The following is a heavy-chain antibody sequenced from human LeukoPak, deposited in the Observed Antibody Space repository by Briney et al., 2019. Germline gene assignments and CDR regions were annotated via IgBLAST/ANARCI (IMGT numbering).Heavy chain of an antibody. Sequence: GGSLRLSCAASGFTFSSYEMKWVRQAPGKGLEWVSYISTSGSTIYLADSVKGRFTVSRDNARNSLYLQMNSLRAAETAVYYCGRGVLSGYDRPTDYWGQGILVTVSS. CDR2: ISTSGSTI. D-gene: IGHD5-12*01. CDR3: GRGVLSGYDRPTDY. V-gene: IGHV3-48*03. CDR1: GFTFSSYE. J-gene: IGHJ4*02.